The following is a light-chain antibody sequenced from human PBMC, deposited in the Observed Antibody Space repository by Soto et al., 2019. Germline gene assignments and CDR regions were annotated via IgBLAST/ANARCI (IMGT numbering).Light chain of an antibody. V-gene: IGKV1-5*01. CDR2: DAS. CDR3: QQHSSYRHT. Sequence: DIQMTQSPSTLSASVGDRVSITCRASQSISDWLAWYQQKPGEAPKLLIYDASRLESGAPSRFSGRGSGTEFILTISSLQPDDFATYYCQQHSSYRHTFGQGTRLDI. CDR1: QSISDW. J-gene: IGKJ2*01.